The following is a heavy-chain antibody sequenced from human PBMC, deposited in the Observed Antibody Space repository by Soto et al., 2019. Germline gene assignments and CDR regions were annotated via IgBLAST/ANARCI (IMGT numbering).Heavy chain of an antibody. Sequence: PGGCLRLSXAASGFTFSNAWMSWVRQAPGKGLEWVGRIKSKTDGGTTDYAAPVKGRFTISRDDSKNTLYLQMNSLKTEDTAVYYCTTVGPHYYDSSGYPGYYYGMDVWGQGTTVTVSS. CDR3: TTVGPHYYDSSGYPGYYYGMDV. D-gene: IGHD3-22*01. J-gene: IGHJ6*02. CDR2: IKSKTDGGTT. CDR1: GFTFSNAW. V-gene: IGHV3-15*01.